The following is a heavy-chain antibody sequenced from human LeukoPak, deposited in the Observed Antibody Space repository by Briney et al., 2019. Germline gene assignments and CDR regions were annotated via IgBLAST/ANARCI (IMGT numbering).Heavy chain of an antibody. V-gene: IGHV1-46*01. CDR2: INPIGGST. CDR3: ARGYCDSTSCYHEGDY. J-gene: IGHJ4*02. D-gene: IGHD2-2*01. Sequence: ASVKVSCKASGYTFTNYYIHWIRQAPGQGLEWMGIINPIGGSTSYAQKFQGRVTMTRDTSTSTVYTELSSLRSEDTAVYYCARGYCDSTSCYHEGDYWGQGTLVTVSS. CDR1: GYTFTNYY.